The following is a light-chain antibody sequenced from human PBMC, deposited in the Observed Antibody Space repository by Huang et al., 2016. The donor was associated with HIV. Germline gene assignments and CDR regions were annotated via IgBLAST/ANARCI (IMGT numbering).Light chain of an antibody. Sequence: DIQMTQSPSSLSASVGDRVTITCRASQSIDTYLNWYQQKPGKPPRLLIFAASSLQSGVPSRFSGSGSGTDFTLTINSLQPEDFATYYCQKSYSTPVFGQGTRLDVK. J-gene: IGKJ5*01. V-gene: IGKV1-39*01. CDR3: QKSYSTPV. CDR2: AAS. CDR1: QSIDTY.